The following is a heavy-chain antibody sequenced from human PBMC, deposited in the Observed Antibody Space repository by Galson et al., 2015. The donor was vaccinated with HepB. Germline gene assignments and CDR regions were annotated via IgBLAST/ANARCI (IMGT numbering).Heavy chain of an antibody. J-gene: IGHJ6*02. CDR3: ANDVDGGYYYFAMDV. D-gene: IGHD3-10*01. CDR1: GFTFDDYT. V-gene: IGHV3-43*01. Sequence: SLRLSCAASGFTFDDYTMHWVRQAPGKGLEWVSLINSDGVSTYYGDSVKGRFTISRDNSKNSLYLQMNSLRIEDTALYYCANDVDGGYYYFAMDVWGQATIDTVTS. CDR2: INSDGVST.